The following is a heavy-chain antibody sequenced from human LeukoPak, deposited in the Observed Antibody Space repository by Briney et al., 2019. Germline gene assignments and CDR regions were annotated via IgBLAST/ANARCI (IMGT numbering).Heavy chain of an antibody. CDR1: GFTFSSYA. CDR3: AKGVVPAAMSGADS. CDR2: ISGTGGST. D-gene: IGHD2-2*01. J-gene: IGHJ4*02. Sequence: GGSLRLSCAASGFTFSSYAMSWVRQAPGKGLEWVSAISGTGGSTYYADSVKGRFTISRDNSKNTLYLQMNSLRAEDMAVYYCAKGVVPAAMSGADSWGQGTLVTVSS. V-gene: IGHV3-23*01.